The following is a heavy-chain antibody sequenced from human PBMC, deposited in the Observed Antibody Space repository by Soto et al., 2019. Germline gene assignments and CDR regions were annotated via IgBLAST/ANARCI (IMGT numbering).Heavy chain of an antibody. Sequence: QVQLVQSGAEVKKPGSSVKVSCKASGGTFSSYTISWVRQAPGQGLEWMGRIIPILGIANYAQKFQGRVTITADKSTSQAYMEMSRLRSEDTAVYYCARDRSFSGYDGVDYWGQGTLVTVSS. V-gene: IGHV1-69*08. CDR2: IIPILGIA. CDR1: GGTFSSYT. J-gene: IGHJ4*02. D-gene: IGHD5-12*01. CDR3: ARDRSFSGYDGVDY.